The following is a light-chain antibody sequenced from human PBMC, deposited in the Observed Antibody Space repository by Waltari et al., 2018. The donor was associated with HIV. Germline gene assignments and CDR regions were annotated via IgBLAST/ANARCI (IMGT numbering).Light chain of an antibody. Sequence: IQMTLSTSSLSASFGHRVHLTCRASQTVNTFLNWYQQKPGKAPRLLIYAASSLQSGVPSRFGGSGSGTDFTLTISSLHPEDFGTYYCQQSYSNPRTFGQGTKVEIK. V-gene: IGKV1-39*01. CDR1: QTVNTF. CDR3: QQSYSNPRT. CDR2: AAS. J-gene: IGKJ1*01.